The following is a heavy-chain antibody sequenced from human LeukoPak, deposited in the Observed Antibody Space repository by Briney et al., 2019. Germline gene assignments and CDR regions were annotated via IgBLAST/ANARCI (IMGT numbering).Heavy chain of an antibody. CDR1: GGIFSSYA. CDR2: IIPILGIA. Sequence: SVKVSCKASGGIFSSYAISWVRQAPGQGLEWMGRIIPILGIANYAQKFQGRVTITADKSTSTAYMELSSLRSEDTAVYYCARGRGVIIDTGEYYYYGMDVWGQGTTVTVSS. V-gene: IGHV1-69*04. J-gene: IGHJ6*02. CDR3: ARGRGVIIDTGEYYYYGMDV. D-gene: IGHD3-10*01.